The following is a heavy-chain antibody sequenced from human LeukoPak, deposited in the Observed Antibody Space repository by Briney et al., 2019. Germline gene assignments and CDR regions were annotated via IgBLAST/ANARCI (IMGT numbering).Heavy chain of an antibody. Sequence: GGSLRLSCAASGFIFSSYGMYWVRQAPGKGLEWVAFIRYDGSKKYYADSVKGRFTISRDNAKNSLYLQMNSLRAEDAAVYYCAELGITMIGGVWGKGTTVTISS. D-gene: IGHD3-10*02. J-gene: IGHJ6*04. CDR2: IRYDGSKK. CDR3: AELGITMIGGV. CDR1: GFIFSSYG. V-gene: IGHV3-30*02.